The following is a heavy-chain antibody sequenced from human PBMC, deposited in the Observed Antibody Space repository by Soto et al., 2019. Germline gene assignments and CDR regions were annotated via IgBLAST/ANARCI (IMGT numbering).Heavy chain of an antibody. CDR3: AREPDYRYYDILTGFWFDP. CDR2: ISSSGSTI. Sequence: GGSLRLSCAASGFTFSDYYMSWIRQAPGKGLEWVSYISSSGSTIYYADSVKGRFTISRDNAKNSLYLQMNSLRAEDTAVYYCAREPDYRYYDILTGFWFDPWGQGTLVTVSS. CDR1: GFTFSDYY. V-gene: IGHV3-11*01. D-gene: IGHD3-9*01. J-gene: IGHJ5*02.